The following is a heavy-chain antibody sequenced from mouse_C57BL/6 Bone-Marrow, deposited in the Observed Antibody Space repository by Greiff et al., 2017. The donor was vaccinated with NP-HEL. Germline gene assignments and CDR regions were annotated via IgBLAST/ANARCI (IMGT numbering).Heavy chain of an antibody. J-gene: IGHJ1*03. CDR3: VRGGLLRWYFDV. CDR1: GFTFNTYA. Sequence: EVQLVESGGGLVQPKGSLKLSCAASGFTFNTYAMHWVREAPGKGLEWVARIRSKSSNYATYYADSVKDRFTISRDDSQSMLYLQMNNLKTEDTAMYYCVRGGLLRWYFDVWGTGTTVTVSS. D-gene: IGHD1-1*01. CDR2: IRSKSSNYAT. V-gene: IGHV10-3*01.